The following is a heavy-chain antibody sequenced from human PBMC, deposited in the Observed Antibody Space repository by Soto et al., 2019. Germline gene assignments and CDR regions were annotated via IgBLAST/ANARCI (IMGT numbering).Heavy chain of an antibody. D-gene: IGHD5-18*01. CDR2: ISGSGDST. Sequence: GGSLSLPCAASRFTFSSYAMSCIHQPQRKGLEWVSAISGSGDSTCHADSVKGRITISGDNSKNTRYLQMNSLRAEDPAVYYYARIGNRSKSSWIQLWSSRYGMDVWGQGTTVTVSS. CDR1: RFTFSSYA. V-gene: IGHV3-23*01. CDR3: ARIGNRSKSSWIQLWSSRYGMDV. J-gene: IGHJ6*02.